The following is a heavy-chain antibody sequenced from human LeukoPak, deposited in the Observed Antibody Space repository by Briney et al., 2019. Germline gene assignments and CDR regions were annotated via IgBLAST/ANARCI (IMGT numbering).Heavy chain of an antibody. D-gene: IGHD6-6*01. CDR2: IYTSGST. Sequence: SETLSLTCTVSGGSISSGSYYWSWIRQPAGKGLEWIGRIYTSGSTNYNPSLKSRVTISVDTSKNQFSLKLSSVTAADTAVYYCARTPVLPHLYYYYMDVWDKGTTVTISS. CDR3: ARTPVLPHLYYYYMDV. CDR1: GGSISSGSYY. V-gene: IGHV4-61*02. J-gene: IGHJ6*03.